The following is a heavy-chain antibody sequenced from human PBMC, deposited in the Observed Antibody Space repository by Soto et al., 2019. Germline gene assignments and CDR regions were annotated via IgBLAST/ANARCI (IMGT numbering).Heavy chain of an antibody. V-gene: IGHV1-69*18. CDR1: GGTFSTYT. Sequence: QVQLVQSGAEVRKPGSSVKVSCKASGGTFSTYTIYWVRQAPGQGLEWMGRIIPLFGTAKYAQNFQDRDTITAEESKTTAYMELTALSSEDTAVYYFERRLDERAEEGFDVWGEGTAVTVSA. CDR2: IIPLFGTA. CDR3: ERRLDERAEEGFDV. J-gene: IGHJ3*01.